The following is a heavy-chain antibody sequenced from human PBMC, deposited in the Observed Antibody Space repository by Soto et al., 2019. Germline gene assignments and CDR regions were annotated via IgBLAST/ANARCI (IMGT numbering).Heavy chain of an antibody. CDR2: IDPSDSYT. V-gene: IGHV5-10-1*01. Sequence: PGESLKISCKGSGYSFTSYWINWVRQMPGKGLEWMGRIDPSDSYTNYSPSFQGRVTISADKSISTAYLQWSSLEASDTAMYYCASRFEVAGADYWGQGSLVTVSS. CDR3: ASRFEVAGADY. J-gene: IGHJ4*02. D-gene: IGHD6-19*01. CDR1: GYSFTSYW.